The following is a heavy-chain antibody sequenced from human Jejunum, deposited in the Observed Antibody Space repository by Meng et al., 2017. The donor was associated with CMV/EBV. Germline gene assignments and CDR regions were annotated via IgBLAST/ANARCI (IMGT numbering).Heavy chain of an antibody. V-gene: IGHV7-4-1*02. CDR1: GYILTNVA. D-gene: IGHD4-11*01. CDR3: APGPANDYRSSYYFDY. J-gene: IGHJ4*02. CDR2: INTNTGTQ. Sequence: VPMVRSGSELKKPGASVNVSRNAPGYILTNVAMNWVRQAPGQALEWMGWINTNTGTQCYDQQFTGRFVISLDTSVSTAYLQITGLKPEDTAVYYCAPGPANDYRSSYYFDYWGQGTLVTVSS.